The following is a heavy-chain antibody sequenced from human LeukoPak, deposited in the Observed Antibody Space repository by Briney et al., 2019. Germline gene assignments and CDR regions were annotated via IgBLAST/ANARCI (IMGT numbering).Heavy chain of an antibody. CDR2: SSIGGRT. V-gene: IGHV3-23*01. Sequence: QTGGSLRLSCAASGFTFSSHGMNWVRQAPGKGLEWVSGSSIGGRTYYADSVKGRFTVTRDNSRNTLHLQMNSLRVEDTGVYYCAKDDAWGRFYHWGQGTLVTVSS. CDR1: GFTFSSHG. J-gene: IGHJ1*01. CDR3: AKDDAWGRFYH. D-gene: IGHD3-16*01.